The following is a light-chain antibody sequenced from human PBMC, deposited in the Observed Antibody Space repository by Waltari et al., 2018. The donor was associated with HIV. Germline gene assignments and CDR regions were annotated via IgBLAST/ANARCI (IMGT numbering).Light chain of an antibody. CDR1: VGAYNF. J-gene: IGLJ2*01. Sequence: VGAYNFVSWYQQHPGQAPKLIIYGVNQRPSGVPDRFSGSKSGNTASLTVSGLQADDEADYYCSSYAGPNHLLFGGGTRLTVL. CDR3: SSYAGPNHLL. CDR2: GVN. V-gene: IGLV2-8*01.